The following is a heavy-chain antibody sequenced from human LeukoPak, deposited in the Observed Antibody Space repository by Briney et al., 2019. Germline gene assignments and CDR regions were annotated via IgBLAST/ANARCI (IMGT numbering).Heavy chain of an antibody. Sequence: ASVKVSCKASGGTFSSYAISWVRQAPGQGLEWMGGIIPIFGTAHYAQKFQGRVTITADESTSTAYMELSSLRSEDTAVYYCARASDYDFWSGYFDYWGQGTLVTVSS. CDR1: GGTFSSYA. CDR2: IIPIFGTA. CDR3: ARASDYDFWSGYFDY. V-gene: IGHV1-69*13. J-gene: IGHJ4*02. D-gene: IGHD3-3*01.